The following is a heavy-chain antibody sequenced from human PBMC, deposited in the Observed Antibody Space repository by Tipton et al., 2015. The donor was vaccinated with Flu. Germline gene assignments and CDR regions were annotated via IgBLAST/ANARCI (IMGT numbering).Heavy chain of an antibody. Sequence: SLRLSCAASGFTFSSYWMNWVRQAPGKGLEWVSSISRTSSFIHYADSVKGRFTISRDNAKNSLFLQMNSLRVEDTAIYYCAREMSQYSSAFDYWGQGTLVTVSS. CDR1: GFTFSSYW. CDR2: ISRTSSFI. J-gene: IGHJ4*02. V-gene: IGHV3-21*01. CDR3: AREMSQYSSAFDY. D-gene: IGHD6-19*01.